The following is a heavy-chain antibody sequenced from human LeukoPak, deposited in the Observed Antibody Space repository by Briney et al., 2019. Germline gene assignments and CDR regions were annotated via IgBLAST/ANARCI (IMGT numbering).Heavy chain of an antibody. CDR3: ARRVPAAMSYFDY. V-gene: IGHV1-2*02. CDR2: INPNSGGT. Sequence: ASVKVSCKASEYTFTGYYMHWVRQAPGQGLEWMGWINPNSGGTNYAQKFQGRVTMTRDTSISTAYMELSRLRSDDTAVYYCARRVPAAMSYFDYWGQGTLVTVSS. CDR1: EYTFTGYY. J-gene: IGHJ4*02. D-gene: IGHD2-2*01.